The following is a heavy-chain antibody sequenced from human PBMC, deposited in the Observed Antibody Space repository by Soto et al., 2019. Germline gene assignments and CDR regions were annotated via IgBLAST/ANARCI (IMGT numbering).Heavy chain of an antibody. V-gene: IGHV1-69*06. CDR3: ARGPGVFDY. CDR2: LVPVFGTA. Sequence: QVQLVQSGAEVKKPGSSVKVSCKASGGTFSSLAISWVRQAPGQGLEWMGGLVPVFGTANYAQKFQDRVTSTADKSTSTSYMELSSLRSEDTAVYYCARGPGVFDYWGQGTLVTVSS. CDR1: GGTFSSLA. D-gene: IGHD3-10*01. J-gene: IGHJ4*02.